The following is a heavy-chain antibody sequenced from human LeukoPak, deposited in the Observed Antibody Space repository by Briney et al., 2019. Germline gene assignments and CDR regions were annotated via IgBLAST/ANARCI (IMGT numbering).Heavy chain of an antibody. D-gene: IGHD6-19*01. CDR1: GFTFSGYA. CDR3: VKDQWYSNGWYIFDY. J-gene: IGHJ4*01. CDR2: ISSDGGST. V-gene: IGHV3-64D*08. Sequence: GGSLRLSCSASGFTFSGYAMHCVRQAPGKGLEYVSTISSDGGSTYYADSVKGRFIISRDNSKKTLYLQMSSLRAEDTAAYYCVKDQWYSNGWYIFDYWGQGTLVTVSS.